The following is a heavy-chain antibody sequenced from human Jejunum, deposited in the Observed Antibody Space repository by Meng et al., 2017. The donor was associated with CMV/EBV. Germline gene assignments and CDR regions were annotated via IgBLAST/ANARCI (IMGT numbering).Heavy chain of an antibody. Sequence: GFTFSTFAMRWVRQAPGKGLEWVSSIYYGGGATHYPDSVKGRFTISRDTSENTLYLQMSSLRVDDTALYYCAKGVTSGSTYRAFDILGQGTKVTVSS. CDR2: IYYGGGAT. J-gene: IGHJ3*02. D-gene: IGHD3-22*01. CDR1: GFTFSTFA. V-gene: IGHV3-23*03. CDR3: AKGVTSGSTYRAFDI.